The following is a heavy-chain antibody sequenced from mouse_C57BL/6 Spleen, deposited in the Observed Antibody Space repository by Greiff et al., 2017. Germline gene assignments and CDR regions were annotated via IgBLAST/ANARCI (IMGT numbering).Heavy chain of an antibody. CDR1: GFTFNTYA. CDR3: VRDDYYGSRGYFDV. V-gene: IGHV10-3*01. Sequence: EVQRVESGGGLVQPKGSLKLSCAASGFTFNTYAMHWVRQAPGKGLEWVARIRSKSSNYATYYADSVKDRFTISRDDAQSMLYLQMNNLRTADTAMYYCVRDDYYGSRGYFDVWGTGTTVTVSS. J-gene: IGHJ1*03. CDR2: IRSKSSNYAT. D-gene: IGHD1-1*01.